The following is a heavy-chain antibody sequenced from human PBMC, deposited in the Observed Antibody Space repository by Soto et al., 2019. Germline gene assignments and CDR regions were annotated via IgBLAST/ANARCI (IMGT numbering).Heavy chain of an antibody. Sequence: GGSLRLSCAASGFTFSSYGMHWVRQAPGKGLEWVAVISYDGSNKYYADSVKGRFTISRDNSKNTLYLQMNSLRAEDTAVYYCARVLRFLEWLPPDYGMDVWGQGTTVTVSS. CDR3: ARVLRFLEWLPPDYGMDV. D-gene: IGHD3-3*01. CDR2: ISYDGSNK. CDR1: GFTFSSYG. V-gene: IGHV3-30*03. J-gene: IGHJ6*02.